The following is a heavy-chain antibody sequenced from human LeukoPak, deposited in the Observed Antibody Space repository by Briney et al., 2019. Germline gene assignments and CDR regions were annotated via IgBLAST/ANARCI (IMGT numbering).Heavy chain of an antibody. CDR3: ATGPVVTAALSLDPDAFDI. V-gene: IGHV5-51*01. Sequence: GESLKISCQGSGYIFTSYWIGWVRQMPGKGLEWMGIIYPGDSDTRYSPSFQGQVTISADKSISTAYLQWSSLKASDTAMYYCATGPVVTAALSLDPDAFDIWGQGTMVTVSS. J-gene: IGHJ3*02. CDR2: IYPGDSDT. D-gene: IGHD2-21*02. CDR1: GYIFTSYW.